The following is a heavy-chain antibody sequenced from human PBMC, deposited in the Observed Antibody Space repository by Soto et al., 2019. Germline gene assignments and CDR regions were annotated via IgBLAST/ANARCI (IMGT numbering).Heavy chain of an antibody. CDR1: GFTFSSYA. CDR3: SKAVIGYYWYFDL. D-gene: IGHD4-4*01. J-gene: IGHJ2*01. Sequence: EVQLLESGGGLVQPGGSLRLSCAASGFTFSSYAMSWVRQAPGKGLEWVSTVSGSGSRTYYADSVKGRFTISRDNSQNTLYLQMNSLRAEDTAVYYCSKAVIGYYWYFDLWGRGTLVTVSS. CDR2: VSGSGSRT. V-gene: IGHV3-23*01.